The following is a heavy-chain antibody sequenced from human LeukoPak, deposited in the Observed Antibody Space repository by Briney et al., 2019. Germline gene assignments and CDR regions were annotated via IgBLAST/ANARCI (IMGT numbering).Heavy chain of an antibody. Sequence: GGSLRLSCAASGFTFSSYWMSWVRQAPGRGLEGVANIKQDGSEKYYVDSVKGRFTISRDNAKNSLYLQMNSLRAEDTAVYYCARDGRAYYDFWSGYCGYWGQGTLVTVSS. CDR3: ARDGRAYYDFWSGYCGY. CDR2: IKQDGSEK. V-gene: IGHV3-7*01. CDR1: GFTFSSYW. J-gene: IGHJ4*02. D-gene: IGHD3-3*01.